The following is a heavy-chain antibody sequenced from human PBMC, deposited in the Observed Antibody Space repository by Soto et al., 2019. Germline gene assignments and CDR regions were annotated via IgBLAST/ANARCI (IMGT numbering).Heavy chain of an antibody. Sequence: GGSLRLACAASVVTFSSYGMHWFRQAPGKGLEWVAVISYDGSNKYYADSVKGRFTISRDNSKNTLYLQMNSLRAEDTAVYYCAKDWTVGAPNKTWFDPWGQGTLVTVSS. V-gene: IGHV3-30*18. CDR2: ISYDGSNK. CDR1: VVTFSSYG. D-gene: IGHD1-26*01. CDR3: AKDWTVGAPNKTWFDP. J-gene: IGHJ5*02.